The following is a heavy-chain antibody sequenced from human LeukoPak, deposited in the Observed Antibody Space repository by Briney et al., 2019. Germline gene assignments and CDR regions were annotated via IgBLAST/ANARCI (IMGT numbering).Heavy chain of an antibody. CDR3: ARDVIAVAGTFVDY. V-gene: IGHV1-2*02. CDR2: INPNSGGT. J-gene: IGHJ4*02. CDR1: GYTFTVYY. Sequence: ASVNVSFKASGYTFTVYYMHWVRQAPGQGREGMGWINPNSGGTNYAQKFQGSVTMTRDTSISTAYMELSRLRSDDTAVYYCARDVIAVAGTFVDYWGQGTLVTVSS. D-gene: IGHD6-19*01.